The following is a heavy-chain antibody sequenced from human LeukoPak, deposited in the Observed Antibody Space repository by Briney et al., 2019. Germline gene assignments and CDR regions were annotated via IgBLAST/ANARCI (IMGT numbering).Heavy chain of an antibody. J-gene: IGHJ6*03. CDR2: ISSLGVST. CDR3: AKMPSTEIYYFYYMDV. CDR1: GFAFSGYA. Sequence: GGSLRLSCVTSGFAFSGYAMDWVRQAPGEGLEWVSGISSLGVSTYYADSVKGRFTISRDNSKNTLYLHMDRLGTADTAVYYCAKMPSTEIYYFYYMDVWGKGTTVTVSS. D-gene: IGHD2-2*01. V-gene: IGHV3-23*01.